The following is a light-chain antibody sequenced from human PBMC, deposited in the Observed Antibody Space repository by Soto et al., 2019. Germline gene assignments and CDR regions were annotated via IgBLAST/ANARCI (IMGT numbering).Light chain of an antibody. V-gene: IGLV2-11*01. J-gene: IGLJ1*01. CDR3: CSNAGTLHV. Sequence: QSVLTQPPSVSGYPGQSVTISCTGTSSDVGAYNYVAWYQQHPGKAPKVMIYDVSKRPSGVPDRFSGSKSGNTASLTISGLQAVDEDASSCCSNAGTLHVFGTRTKVTV. CDR1: SSDVGAYNY. CDR2: DVS.